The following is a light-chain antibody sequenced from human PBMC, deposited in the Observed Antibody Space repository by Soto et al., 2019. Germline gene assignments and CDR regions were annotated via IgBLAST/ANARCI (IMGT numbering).Light chain of an antibody. CDR3: HQYSKEST. CDR1: QNVSNW. J-gene: IGKJ2*01. V-gene: IGKV1-5*03. CDR2: KAS. Sequence: DVEMTQSPSTLPTSIGDRVTINCRASQNVSNWLAWYQQKPGKAPKLLIYKASRLESGVPSRFSASGSGTDFTLTINCLQSDDFATYFCHQYSKESTFGQGTKLEIK.